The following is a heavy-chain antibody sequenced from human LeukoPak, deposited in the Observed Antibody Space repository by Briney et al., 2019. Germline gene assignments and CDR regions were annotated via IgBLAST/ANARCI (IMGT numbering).Heavy chain of an antibody. J-gene: IGHJ6*03. D-gene: IGHD3-3*01. CDR3: ARVAYDFWSGYHYYYYYYMDV. CDR2: ISYDGGNK. V-gene: IGHV3-30-3*01. Sequence: GGSLRLSCAASGFTFSSYAMHWVRQAPGKGLEWVAVISYDGGNKYYADSVKGRFTISRDNSKNTLYLQMNSLRAEDTAVYYCARVAYDFWSGYHYYYYYYMDVWGKGTTVTVSS. CDR1: GFTFSSYA.